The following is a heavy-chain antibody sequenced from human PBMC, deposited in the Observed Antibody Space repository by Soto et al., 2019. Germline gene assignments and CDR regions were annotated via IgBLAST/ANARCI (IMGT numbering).Heavy chain of an antibody. V-gene: IGHV3-23*01. CDR1: GFTFSNYA. CDR2: ISGSGGST. Sequence: GGSLRLSCAASGFTFSNYAMSWVRQAPGKGLEWVSLISGSGGSTYYADSVKGRFTISRDNSKNTLYLQMNSLRVEDTAVYYCRKGSGSNLYYYGMDVWGRGTTVTVSS. D-gene: IGHD3-10*01. J-gene: IGHJ6*02. CDR3: RKGSGSNLYYYGMDV.